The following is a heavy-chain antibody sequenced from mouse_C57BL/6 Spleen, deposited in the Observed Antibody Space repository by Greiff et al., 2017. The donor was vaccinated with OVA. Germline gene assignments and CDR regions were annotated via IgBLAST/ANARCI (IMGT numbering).Heavy chain of an antibody. Sequence: VQLQQPGTELVKPGASVKLSCKASGYTFTSYWMHWVKQRPGQGLEWIGNINPSNGGTNYNEKFKSKATLTVDKSSSTAYMQLSSLTSEDSAVYYCARFSYGSSYWYFDVWGTGTTVTVSS. J-gene: IGHJ1*03. V-gene: IGHV1-53*01. CDR1: GYTFTSYW. D-gene: IGHD1-1*01. CDR3: ARFSYGSSYWYFDV. CDR2: INPSNGGT.